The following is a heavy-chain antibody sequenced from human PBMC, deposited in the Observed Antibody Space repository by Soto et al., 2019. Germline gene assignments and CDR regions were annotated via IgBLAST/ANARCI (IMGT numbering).Heavy chain of an antibody. CDR3: GRDEVSNGVGV. Sequence: GWSLRLSCEASGSTFSDFWMSLVRQAPGKGLEWVANIKGDGSEKRYVDSVRGRFTISRDNAKNSVYLQMNSLRADDTALYYCGRDEVSNGVGVWGQGTTVTVSS. CDR1: GSTFSDFW. V-gene: IGHV3-7*01. CDR2: IKGDGSEK. J-gene: IGHJ6*01. D-gene: IGHD4-4*01.